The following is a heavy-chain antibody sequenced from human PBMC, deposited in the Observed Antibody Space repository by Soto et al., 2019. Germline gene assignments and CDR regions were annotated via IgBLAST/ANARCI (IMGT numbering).Heavy chain of an antibody. CDR2: IYYSGST. CDR1: GGSISSAGYY. CDR3: ARYGSGSYYPTTFDY. D-gene: IGHD3-10*01. Sequence: SETLSLTCTVSGGSISSAGYYWSWIRQHPGKGLEWIGYIYYSGSTYYNPSLKSRVTISVDTSKNQFSLKLSSVTAADTAVYYFARYGSGSYYPTTFDYWGQGTLVTVSS. V-gene: IGHV4-31*03. J-gene: IGHJ4*02.